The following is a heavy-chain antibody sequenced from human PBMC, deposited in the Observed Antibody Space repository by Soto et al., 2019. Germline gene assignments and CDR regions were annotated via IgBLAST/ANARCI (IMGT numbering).Heavy chain of an antibody. J-gene: IGHJ4*02. D-gene: IGHD4-17*01. CDR1: GFTFSSYW. CDR2: IKEDGSEK. V-gene: IGHV3-7*01. Sequence: VQLVESGGDLVQPGGSLRLSCAASGFTFSSYWMSWVRQAPGKGLEWVADIKEDGSEKYYVDSVKGRFTISRDNAKTSLFLQMNSLRAEDTAVYYCARDWVSYGENAGLSFDYWGQGILVTVSS. CDR3: ARDWVSYGENAGLSFDY.